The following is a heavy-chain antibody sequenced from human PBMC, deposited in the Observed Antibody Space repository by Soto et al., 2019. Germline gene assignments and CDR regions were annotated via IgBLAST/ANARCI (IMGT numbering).Heavy chain of an antibody. Sequence: GGSLRLSCAASGFTFSSYGMHWVRQAPGKGLEWVAVISYDGSNKYYADSVKGRFTISRDNSKNTLYLQMNSLRAEDTAVYYCAKDSGHILTGSIRSNYYYYGMDVWGQGTTVTVSS. D-gene: IGHD3-9*01. CDR1: GFTFSSYG. J-gene: IGHJ6*02. V-gene: IGHV3-30*18. CDR2: ISYDGSNK. CDR3: AKDSGHILTGSIRSNYYYYGMDV.